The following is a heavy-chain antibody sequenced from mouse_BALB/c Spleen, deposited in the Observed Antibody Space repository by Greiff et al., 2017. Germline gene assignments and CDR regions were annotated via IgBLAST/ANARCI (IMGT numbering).Heavy chain of an antibody. V-gene: IGHV14-3*02. J-gene: IGHJ3*01. CDR3: ARMGYNDYDGAWFAY. CDR1: GFNIKDTY. Sequence: DVHLVESGAELVKPGASVKLSCTASGFNIKDTYMHWVKQRPEQGLEWIGRIDPANGNTKYDPKFQGKATITADTSSNTAYLQLSSLTSEDTAVYYCARMGYNDYDGAWFAYWGQGTLVTVSA. CDR2: IDPANGNT. D-gene: IGHD2-4*01.